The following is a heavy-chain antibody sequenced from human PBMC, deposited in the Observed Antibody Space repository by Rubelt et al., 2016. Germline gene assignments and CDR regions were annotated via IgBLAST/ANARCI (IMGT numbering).Heavy chain of an antibody. J-gene: IGHJ6*03. Sequence: EVQLVQSGAEVKKPGESLRISCKGSGYSFTSYWISWVRQMPGKGLEWMGRIDTSDSYTNYSPSFKGHVNISADKSIRTAYLQWSRMKASDTAMYYWAGLGGLVVSRYYYYYMDVWGKGTTVTVSS. CDR2: IDTSDSYT. V-gene: IGHV5-10-1*01. CDR3: AGLGGLVVSRYYYYYMDV. CDR1: GYSFTSYW. D-gene: IGHD2-15*01.